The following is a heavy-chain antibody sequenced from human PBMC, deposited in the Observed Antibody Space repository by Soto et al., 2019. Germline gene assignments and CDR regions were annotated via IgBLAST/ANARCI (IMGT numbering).Heavy chain of an antibody. V-gene: IGHV3-53*01. Sequence: GGSLRLSCAAFGFTVSSNYMSWVRQAPGKGLEWVSVIYSGGSTYYADSVKGRFTISRDNSKNTLYLQMNSLRAEDTAVYYCSSLGSYGYWGQGTLVTVSS. J-gene: IGHJ4*02. CDR3: SSLGSYGY. D-gene: IGHD3-16*01. CDR1: GFTVSSNY. CDR2: IYSGGST.